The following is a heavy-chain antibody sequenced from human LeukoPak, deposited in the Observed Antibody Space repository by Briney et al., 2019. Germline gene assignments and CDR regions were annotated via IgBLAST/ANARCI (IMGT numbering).Heavy chain of an antibody. Sequence: SETLSLTCIVSGGSISSYYWSWIRQSPGKGQEWIGDIYYSGSTNYNPSLKSRATISIDTSKNQFSLRLNSMTAADTAVYFCARSSSAIPFDYWGQGTLVTVSS. D-gene: IGHD2-21*01. J-gene: IGHJ4*02. CDR2: IYYSGST. CDR3: ARSSSAIPFDY. V-gene: IGHV4-59*13. CDR1: GGSISSYY.